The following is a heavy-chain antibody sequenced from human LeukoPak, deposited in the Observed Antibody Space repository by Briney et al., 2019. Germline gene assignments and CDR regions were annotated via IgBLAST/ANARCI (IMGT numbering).Heavy chain of an antibody. J-gene: IGHJ5*02. CDR2: IYYSGST. CDR1: GGSISSSSYY. Sequence: SETLSLTCTVSGGSISSSSYYWGWIRQPPGKGLEWIGSIYYSGSTYYNPSLKSRVTISVDTSKNQFSLKLSSVTAADTAVYYCARHGLAQWLPQNVNWFDPLGPGNPGHRLL. V-gene: IGHV4-39*01. CDR3: ARHGLAQWLPQNVNWFDP. D-gene: IGHD6-19*01.